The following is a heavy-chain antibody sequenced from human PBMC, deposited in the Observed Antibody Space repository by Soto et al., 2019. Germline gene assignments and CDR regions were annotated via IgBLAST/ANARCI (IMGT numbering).Heavy chain of an antibody. Sequence: ASVKVSCKASGYTFTGYYMHWVRQAPGQGLEWMGWINPNSGSANYAQKFQGWVTMTTDTSTSTAYMELSSLRSEDTAVYYCARRIKDDYGMDVWGQGTTVTVSS. CDR2: INPNSGSA. V-gene: IGHV1-2*04. CDR3: ARRIKDDYGMDV. J-gene: IGHJ6*02. CDR1: GYTFTGYY.